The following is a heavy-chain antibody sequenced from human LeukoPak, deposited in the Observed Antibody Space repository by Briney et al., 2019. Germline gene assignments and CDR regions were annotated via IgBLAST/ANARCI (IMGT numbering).Heavy chain of an antibody. Sequence: SETLSLTCTVSGGSISSSSYYWGWIRQPPGEGLEWIGSIYYSGSTYYNPSLKSRVTISVDTSKNQFSLKLTSVTAADTAVYYCARQGHYYGSGLNWFDPWGQGTLVTVSS. V-gene: IGHV4-39*01. D-gene: IGHD3-10*01. CDR3: ARQGHYYGSGLNWFDP. CDR2: IYYSGST. J-gene: IGHJ5*02. CDR1: GGSISSSSYY.